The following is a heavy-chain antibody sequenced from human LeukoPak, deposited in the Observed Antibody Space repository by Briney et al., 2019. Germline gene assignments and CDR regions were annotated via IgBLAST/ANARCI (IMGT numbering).Heavy chain of an antibody. CDR2: INHSGST. V-gene: IGHV4-34*01. Sequence: SETLSLTCAVYGGSFSGYYWSWIRQPPGKGLEWIGEINHSGSTNYNPSLKSRVTISVDTSKNQFSLKLSSVTVADTAVYYCARGTTVKFDYWGQGTLVTVSS. D-gene: IGHD4-11*01. CDR1: GGSFSGYY. CDR3: ARGTTVKFDY. J-gene: IGHJ4*02.